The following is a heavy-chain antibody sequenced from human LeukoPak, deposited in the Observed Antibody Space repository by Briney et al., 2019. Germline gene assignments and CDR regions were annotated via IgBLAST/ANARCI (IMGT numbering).Heavy chain of an antibody. J-gene: IGHJ6*03. V-gene: IGHV1-8*01. Sequence: ASVKVSCKASGYTFTSYDINWVRQATGQGLEWMGWMSPNSGNTGYAQKFQGRVTMTRNTSISTAYMELSSLRSEDTAVYYCALTAMASIDYYYYYMDVWGKGTTVTISS. CDR3: ALTAMASIDYYYYYMDV. CDR2: MSPNSGNT. CDR1: GYTFTSYD. D-gene: IGHD5-18*01.